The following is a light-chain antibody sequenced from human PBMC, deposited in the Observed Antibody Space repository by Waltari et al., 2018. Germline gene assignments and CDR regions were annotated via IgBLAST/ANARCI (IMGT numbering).Light chain of an antibody. J-gene: IGLJ2*01. CDR1: SSDVGSYNL. CDR2: EGS. V-gene: IGLV2-23*03. Sequence: QSALTQPASVSGSPGQSITISCTGTSSDVGSYNLVSWYQQHPGKAPKLMIYEGSKRPSGFSNRFSGSKSGNTASLGISGLQAEDEADYYCCSYAGSSTFEVFGGGTKLTVL. CDR3: CSYAGSSTFEV.